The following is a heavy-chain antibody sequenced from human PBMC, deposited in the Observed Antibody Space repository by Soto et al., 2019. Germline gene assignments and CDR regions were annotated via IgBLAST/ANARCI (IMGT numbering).Heavy chain of an antibody. CDR2: INWNGGST. J-gene: IGHJ4*02. V-gene: IGHV3-20*04. Sequence: GGSLRLSCAASGFTFGDYGMSWVRQAPGKGLEWVSGINWNGGSTGYADSVKGRFTISRDNAKNSLYLQMNSLRAEDTALYYCARETTAGTTSYYFDYWGQGTLVTVSS. D-gene: IGHD6-19*01. CDR3: ARETTAGTTSYYFDY. CDR1: GFTFGDYG.